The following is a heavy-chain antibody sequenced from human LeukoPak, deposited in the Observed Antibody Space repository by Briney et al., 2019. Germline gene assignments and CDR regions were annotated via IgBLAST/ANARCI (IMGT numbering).Heavy chain of an antibody. D-gene: IGHD3-22*01. CDR3: AKRGVVIRVILVGFHKEAYYFDS. CDR2: INRNGGST. V-gene: IGHV3-20*04. J-gene: IGHJ4*02. CDR1: GFTFDDYG. Sequence: PGGSLRLSCAASGFTFDDYGMSWVRQAPGKGLEWVSGINRNGGSTGYADSVKGRFTISTGHPKNTLYLQMNSLRAEDTAVYFCAKRGVVIRVILVGFHKEAYYFDSWGQGALVTVSS.